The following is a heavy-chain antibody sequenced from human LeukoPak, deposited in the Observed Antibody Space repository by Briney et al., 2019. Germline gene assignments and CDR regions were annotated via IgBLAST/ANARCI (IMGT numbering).Heavy chain of an antibody. J-gene: IGHJ6*02. V-gene: IGHV3-33*01. Sequence: GGSLRLSCAASRFTFRNYGMHWVRQAPGKGLEWVAVIWYDGSDKYYVDSVKGRFTVSRDNSKSTLSLQMNSLRAEDTAVYYCARDRGWPAVHFDLWGQGTTVTVSS. CDR2: IWYDGSDK. D-gene: IGHD2-15*01. CDR3: ARDRGWPAVHFDL. CDR1: RFTFRNYG.